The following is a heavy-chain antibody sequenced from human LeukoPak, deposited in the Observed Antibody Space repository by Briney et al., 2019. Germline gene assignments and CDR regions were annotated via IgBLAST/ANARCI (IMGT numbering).Heavy chain of an antibody. CDR2: ISSSGSYI. CDR3: ARELVGWNYFYYYYMDV. J-gene: IGHJ6*03. V-gene: IGHV3-21*01. CDR1: GFTFSSYN. Sequence: GSLRLSCAASGFTFSSYNMNWVRQAPGKGLEWVSSISSSGSYIYYSDSVKGRFTISRDNAKNSLYLQMNSLRAEDTAVYFCARELVGWNYFYYYYMDVWGKGTTVTGSS. D-gene: IGHD6-6*01.